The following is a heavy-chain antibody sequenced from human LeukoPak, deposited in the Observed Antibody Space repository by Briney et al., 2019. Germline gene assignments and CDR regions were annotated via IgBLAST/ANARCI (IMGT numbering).Heavy chain of an antibody. J-gene: IGHJ4*02. CDR1: GFTFDDYA. CDR2: ISWNSGSI. V-gene: IGHV3-9*03. D-gene: IGHD2-15*01. Sequence: PGRSLRLSCAASGFTFDDYAMHWVRQAPGKGLEWVSGISWNSGSIGYADSVNGRFTISRDNAKNSLYLQMNSLRAELMALYCSSERVRRRVVGAHFDYWGQGTLVTVSS. CDR3: SERVRRRVVGAHFDY.